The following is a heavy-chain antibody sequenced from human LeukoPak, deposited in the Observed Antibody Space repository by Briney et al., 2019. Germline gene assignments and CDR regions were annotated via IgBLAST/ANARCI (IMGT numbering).Heavy chain of an antibody. D-gene: IGHD6-13*01. CDR1: GGSNSSYY. V-gene: IGHV4-34*01. CDR2: INHSGST. Sequence: SETLSLTCTVSGGSNSSYYWSWIRQPPGKGLEWIGEINHSGSTNYNPSLKSRVTISVDTSKNQFSLKLSSVTAADTAVYYCARREGIAAAGPSGGYYYYMDVWGKGTTVTISS. CDR3: ARREGIAAAGPSGGYYYYMDV. J-gene: IGHJ6*03.